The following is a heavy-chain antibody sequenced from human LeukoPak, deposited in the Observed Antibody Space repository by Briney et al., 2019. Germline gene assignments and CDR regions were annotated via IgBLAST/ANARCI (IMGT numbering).Heavy chain of an antibody. Sequence: GGCLRLSCAASGFTFSSYSMNWVRQAPGKGLEWVSSISSSSSYIYYADSVKGRFTISRDNAKNSLYLQMNSLRAEDTAVYYCARDGYNAGAFDIWGQGTMVTVSS. D-gene: IGHD5-24*01. CDR2: ISSSSSYI. CDR3: ARDGYNAGAFDI. J-gene: IGHJ3*02. CDR1: GFTFSSYS. V-gene: IGHV3-21*01.